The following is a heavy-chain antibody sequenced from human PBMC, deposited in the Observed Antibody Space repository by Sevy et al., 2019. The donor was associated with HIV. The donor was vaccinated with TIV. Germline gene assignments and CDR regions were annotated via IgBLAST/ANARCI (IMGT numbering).Heavy chain of an antibody. Sequence: GGSLRLSCAASGFTFSNYIMNWVRQAPGKGLEWVSSISSSSSSIYYADSVKGRFTISRDNAKNSLYLQMNSLRAADTAIYYCARSIVAAGTLQGLRYFDYWGQGTLVTVSS. CDR1: GFTFSNYI. CDR3: ARSIVAAGTLQGLRYFDY. J-gene: IGHJ4*02. D-gene: IGHD6-13*01. V-gene: IGHV3-21*01. CDR2: ISSSSSSI.